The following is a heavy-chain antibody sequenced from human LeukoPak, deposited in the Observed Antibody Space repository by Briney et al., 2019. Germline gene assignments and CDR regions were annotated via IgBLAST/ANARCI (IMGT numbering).Heavy chain of an antibody. Sequence: GASVKVSCKASGYTFTSYGISWVRQAPGQGLEWMGWISAYNGNTNYAQKLQGRVTMTTDTSTSTAYMALRSLRSDDTAVYYCARASRRITMVRGVALSGMDVWGQGTTVTVSS. J-gene: IGHJ6*02. CDR3: ARASRRITMVRGVALSGMDV. CDR2: ISAYNGNT. D-gene: IGHD3-10*01. CDR1: GYTFTSYG. V-gene: IGHV1-18*01.